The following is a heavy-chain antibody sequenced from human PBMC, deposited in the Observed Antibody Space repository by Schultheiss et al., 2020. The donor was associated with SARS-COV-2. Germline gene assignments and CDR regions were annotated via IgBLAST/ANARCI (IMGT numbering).Heavy chain of an antibody. D-gene: IGHD3-3*01. J-gene: IGHJ6*02. CDR3: ARDQYYDFWSGYYGMDV. V-gene: IGHV3-33*08. Sequence: GESLKISCAASGFTFSSYGMHWVRQAPGKGLEWVAVIWYDGSNKYYADSVKGRFTISRDNSKNTLYLQMNSLRAEDTAVYYCARDQYYDFWSGYYGMDVWGQGTTVTVSS. CDR1: GFTFSSYG. CDR2: IWYDGSNK.